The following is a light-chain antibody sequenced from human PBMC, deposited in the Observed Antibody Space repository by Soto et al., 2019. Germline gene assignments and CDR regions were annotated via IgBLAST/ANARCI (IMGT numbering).Light chain of an antibody. CDR3: QKYHIYPGT. J-gene: IGKJ1*01. Sequence: DSQMTQSRSTMSASVGNSVPITRRAIQTIDSWLAWYQQRPGKPHNLMIYKASTLASGVTSTFSGRGSGTEFTLKLKRMQTDELATYYCQKYHIYPGTFGQGNKGDI. V-gene: IGKV1-5*03. CDR2: KAS. CDR1: QTIDSW.